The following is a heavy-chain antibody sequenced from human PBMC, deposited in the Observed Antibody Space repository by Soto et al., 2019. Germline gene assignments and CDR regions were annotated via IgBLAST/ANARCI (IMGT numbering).Heavy chain of an antibody. CDR2: IDHRENT. CDR1: GDSISSGDYY. J-gene: IGHJ4*02. Sequence: SETLSLTCIVSGDSISSGDYYWSWIRQPQGKGLEWIGEIDHRENTNYNPSLKSRVTMLVDTSKNQFSLKLTSVTAADTAVYFCARGDITGWYFDSWGQGTPVTVSS. V-gene: IGHV4-39*07. CDR3: ARGDITGWYFDS. D-gene: IGHD6-19*01.